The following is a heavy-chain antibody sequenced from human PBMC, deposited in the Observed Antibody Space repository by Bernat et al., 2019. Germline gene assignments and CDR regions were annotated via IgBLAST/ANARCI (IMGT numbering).Heavy chain of an antibody. Sequence: QVQLVESGGGVVQPGRSLRLSCAASGFTFSSYGMHWVRQAPGKGLEWVAVIWYDGSNKYYADSVKGRFTISRDNSKNTLYLQMNSLRAEDTAVYYCARENGGNSYFRHYYYYYGMDVWGQGTTVTVSS. V-gene: IGHV3-33*01. CDR2: IWYDGSNK. J-gene: IGHJ6*02. CDR1: GFTFSSYG. CDR3: ARENGGNSYFRHYYYYYGMDV. D-gene: IGHD4-23*01.